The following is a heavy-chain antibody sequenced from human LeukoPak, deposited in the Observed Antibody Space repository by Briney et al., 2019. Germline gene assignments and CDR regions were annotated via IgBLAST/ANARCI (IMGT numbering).Heavy chain of an antibody. CDR3: ARALEFDY. CDR1: GFTLSSYE. Sequence: PGGSLRLSCAASGFTLSSYEMNWVRQAPGKGLEWVSYISSSGNTIYYADSVKGRFTISRDNAKNSLYLQMNSQRAEDTAVYYCARALEFDYWGQGTLVTVSS. J-gene: IGHJ4*02. CDR2: ISSSGNTI. V-gene: IGHV3-48*03.